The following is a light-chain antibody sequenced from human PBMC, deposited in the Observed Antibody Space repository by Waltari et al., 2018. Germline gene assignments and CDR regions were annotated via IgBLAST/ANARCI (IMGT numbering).Light chain of an antibody. CDR2: AAA. J-gene: IGKJ3*01. Sequence: DIQMTQSPSSLSASVGDRVTITCRASQSISSYLNWYQQKPGKAPKLLIYAAASLQSGVPSRFSGSGSGTDFTITISGLQPEDFAIYYCQQSYSSPRGFTFGPGTKVDIK. CDR1: QSISSY. CDR3: QQSYSSPRGFT. V-gene: IGKV1-39*01.